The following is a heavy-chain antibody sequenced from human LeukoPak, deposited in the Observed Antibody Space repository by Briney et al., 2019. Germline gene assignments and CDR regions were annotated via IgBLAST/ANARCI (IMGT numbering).Heavy chain of an antibody. J-gene: IGHJ5*02. D-gene: IGHD6-13*01. Sequence: GGSLRLSCAASGFTFNTYSMNWVRQAPGKGLEWVSSISSSSSYIYYADSVKGRFTISRDNAKNSLYLQMNSLRAEDTAVYYCAREDPGIAEFDPWGQGTLVTVSS. CDR1: GFTFNTYS. V-gene: IGHV3-21*01. CDR3: AREDPGIAEFDP. CDR2: ISSSSSYI.